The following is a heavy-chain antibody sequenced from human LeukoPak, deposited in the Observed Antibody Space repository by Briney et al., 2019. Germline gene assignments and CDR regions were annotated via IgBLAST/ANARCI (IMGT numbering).Heavy chain of an antibody. CDR1: GGSFSGYY. V-gene: IGHV4-34*01. J-gene: IGHJ4*02. CDR3: ARGGFARSNYYGSGSYYNFLDY. Sequence: SETLSLTCAVYGGSFSGYYWSWIRQPPGKGLEWIGEINHSGSTNYNPSLKSRVAISVDTSKNQFSLKLSSVTAADTAVYYCARGGFARSNYYGSGSYYNFLDYWGQGTLVTVSS. D-gene: IGHD3-10*01. CDR2: INHSGST.